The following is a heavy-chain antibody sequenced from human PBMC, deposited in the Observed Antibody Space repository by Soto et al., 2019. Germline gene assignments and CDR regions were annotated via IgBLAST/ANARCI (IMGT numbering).Heavy chain of an antibody. D-gene: IGHD2-8*01. CDR1: GYTFTSYA. CDR2: INAGNGNT. V-gene: IGHV1-3*01. J-gene: IGHJ6*02. CDR3: ARAGMVANYYYYYGMDV. Sequence: ASVKVSCKGSGYTFTSYAMHWVRQAPGQRLEWMGWINAGNGNTKYSQNFQGRVTITRDTSASTAYMELSSLRSEDTVVYYCARAGMVANYYYYYGMDVWGQGTTVTVSS.